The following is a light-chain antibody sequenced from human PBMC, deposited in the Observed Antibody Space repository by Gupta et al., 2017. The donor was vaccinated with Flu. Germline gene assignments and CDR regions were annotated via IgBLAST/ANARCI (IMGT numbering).Light chain of an antibody. J-gene: IGKJ1*01. CDR3: RQALQTPRT. CDR1: QSLLHSNGYNY. CDR2: LGS. Sequence: VTPGEPASISCRSSQSLLHSNGYNYLDWYLQKPGQSPQLLIYLGSNRDPGVPDRFSGSGSGTDFTLKISRGEAEDVGLYYCRQALQTPRTFGQGTKVEIK. V-gene: IGKV2-28*01.